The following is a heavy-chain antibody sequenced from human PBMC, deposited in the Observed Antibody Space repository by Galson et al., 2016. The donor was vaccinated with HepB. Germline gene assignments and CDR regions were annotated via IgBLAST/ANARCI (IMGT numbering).Heavy chain of an antibody. J-gene: IGHJ6*02. CDR1: GFSFSNFA. CDR2: ITGTGGGT. V-gene: IGHV3-23*01. D-gene: IGHD1-7*01. Sequence: SLRLSCAASGFSFSNFAMSWVRQAPGKGLEWISGITGTGGGTYYADSVKGRFTISRDTSKNTLFLQLSSLRVEDTAVYYCAKDHTGSTVGWSDGMDVWGQGTRLTVSS. CDR3: AKDHTGSTVGWSDGMDV.